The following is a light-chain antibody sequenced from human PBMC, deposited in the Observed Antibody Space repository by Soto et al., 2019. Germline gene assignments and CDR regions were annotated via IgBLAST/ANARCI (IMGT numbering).Light chain of an antibody. CDR3: QQYGSSPFT. CDR1: QSVSRSY. V-gene: IGKV3-20*01. J-gene: IGKJ3*01. CDR2: GAS. Sequence: EIVLTQSPGTLSLSPGERATLSCRASQSVSRSYLAWYQQKPGQTPRLLFYGASSRATGIPDRFSGSGSVTDFTLTISRLEPEDFAVYYCQQYGSSPFTFGPRTKVDIK.